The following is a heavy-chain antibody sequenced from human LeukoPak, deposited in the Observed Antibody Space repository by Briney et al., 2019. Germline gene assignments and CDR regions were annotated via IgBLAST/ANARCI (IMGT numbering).Heavy chain of an antibody. Sequence: ASVKVSCKACGYPFTTYGLSWVREAPGQGLEWMGQISGNDGDTDYAQKFQGRVTMTTDTATSTAYMELTSLRSGDTAAYYCARDVPDFWSGFDYWGQGTLVTVSP. CDR3: ARDVPDFWSGFDY. D-gene: IGHD3-3*01. J-gene: IGHJ4*02. V-gene: IGHV1-18*01. CDR1: GYPFTTYG. CDR2: ISGNDGDT.